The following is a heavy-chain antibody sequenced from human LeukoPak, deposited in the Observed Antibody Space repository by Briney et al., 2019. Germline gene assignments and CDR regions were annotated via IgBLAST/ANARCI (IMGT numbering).Heavy chain of an antibody. V-gene: IGHV4-34*01. CDR3: ARGSPFPE. D-gene: IGHD1-14*01. J-gene: IGHJ4*02. CDR2: IDHSGDT. CDR1: GGSISGFY. Sequence: SETLSLTCAVYGGSISGFYYTWIRQPPGKGLEWIGEIDHSGDTNYNPSLKSRATISIDTSKSQVFLKVTSVTAADAALYYCARGSPFPEWGQGTLVTVSS.